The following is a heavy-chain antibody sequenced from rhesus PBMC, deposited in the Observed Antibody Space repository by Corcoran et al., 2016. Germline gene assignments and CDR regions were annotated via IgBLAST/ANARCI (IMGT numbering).Heavy chain of an antibody. CDR1: GFTFSNYD. CDR2: ITNSSDNT. V-gene: IGHV3-178*01. CDR3: ARADWGSDY. D-gene: IGHD7-45*01. J-gene: IGHJ4*01. Sequence: EVQLVESGGGLAQPGGSLRLSCAASGFTFSNYDVDWVRRAPGKGLAWVSRITNSSDNTWYANAARGRFTISRENAKNTLYLQMNSLGAEDTAVYYCARADWGSDYWGQGVLVTVSS.